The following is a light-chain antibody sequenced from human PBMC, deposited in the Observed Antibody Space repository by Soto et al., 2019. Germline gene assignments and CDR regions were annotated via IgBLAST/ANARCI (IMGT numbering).Light chain of an antibody. CDR1: QRVTTY. Sequence: GDRVTITCRASQRVTTYLNWYQQKPGKAPKLLISTASTLQRGVPSRFSGSGSGTEFTLTITTLQPGDFATYFCQQSYSTPYTFGQGTKLEIK. CDR2: TAS. V-gene: IGKV1-39*01. CDR3: QQSYSTPYT. J-gene: IGKJ2*01.